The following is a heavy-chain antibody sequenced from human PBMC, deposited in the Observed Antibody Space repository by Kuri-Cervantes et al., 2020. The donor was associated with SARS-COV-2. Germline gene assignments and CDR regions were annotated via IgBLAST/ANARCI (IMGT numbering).Heavy chain of an antibody. Sequence: ESLKISWTVSGGSISSSSYYWGWIRQPPGKGLEWIGSIYYSGSTYYNPSLKSRVTISVDTSKDQFSLKLSSVTAADTAVHYCARVRAKVGGNVDYWGQGTLVTVSS. V-gene: IGHV4-39*07. CDR2: IYYSGST. D-gene: IGHD4-23*01. CDR1: GGSISSSSYY. CDR3: ARVRAKVGGNVDY. J-gene: IGHJ4*02.